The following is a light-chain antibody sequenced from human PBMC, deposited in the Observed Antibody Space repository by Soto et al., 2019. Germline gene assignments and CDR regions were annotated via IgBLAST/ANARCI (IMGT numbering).Light chain of an antibody. J-gene: IGKJ1*01. CDR1: QSVGSNY. CDR3: QQYNNWPPWT. Sequence: EVVLTQSPGTLSLSPGEGATLSCRASQSVGSNYLAWFQQKLGRAPRLLIYGASSRATGIPDRFSGSGSGTDFTLTISSLQSEDFAVYYCQQYNNWPPWTFGQGTKVDIK. CDR2: GAS. V-gene: IGKV3-20*01.